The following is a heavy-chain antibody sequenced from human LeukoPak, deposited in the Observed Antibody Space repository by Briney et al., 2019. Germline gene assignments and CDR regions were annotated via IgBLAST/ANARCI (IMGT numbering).Heavy chain of an antibody. CDR3: ARVVYSAWFDP. D-gene: IGHD1-14*01. V-gene: IGHV4-59*01. CDR1: GGSISSYY. CDR2: IYYSGST. J-gene: IGHJ5*02. Sequence: SETLSLTCTVSGGSISSYYWSWIRQPPGKGLEWIGYIYYSGSTNYNPSLKSRVTISVDTSKNQFSLKLSSVTAADTAVYYCARVVYSAWFDPWGQGTLVSVSS.